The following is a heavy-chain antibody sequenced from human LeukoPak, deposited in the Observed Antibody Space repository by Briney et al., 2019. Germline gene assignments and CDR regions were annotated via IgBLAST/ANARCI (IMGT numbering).Heavy chain of an antibody. J-gene: IGHJ6*02. CDR2: IDWDDDK. Sequence: SGPALVRPTQTLTLTCTFSGFSLSTSGMCVSWIRQPPGKALEWLALIDWDDDKYYSTSLKTRLTISKDTSKNQVVLTMTNMDPVDTATYYCARTRITIFGYYYYGMDVWGQGTTVTVSS. CDR3: ARTRITIFGYYYYGMDV. D-gene: IGHD3-3*01. CDR1: GFSLSTSGMC. V-gene: IGHV2-70*01.